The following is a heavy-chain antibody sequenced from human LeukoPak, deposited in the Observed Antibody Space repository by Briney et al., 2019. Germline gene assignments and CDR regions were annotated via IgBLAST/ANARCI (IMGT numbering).Heavy chain of an antibody. CDR3: AKTGSSSWGYFDY. CDR1: GFTFSTYG. Sequence: GGSLRLSCAASGFTFSTYGMHWVRHAPGKGREWVTFVRNDGTIKYYADSVRGRFTISRDNSKNTLYLQMNSLRAEDTAVYYCAKTGSSSWGYFDYWGQGTLVTVSS. CDR2: VRNDGTIK. D-gene: IGHD6-13*01. J-gene: IGHJ4*01. V-gene: IGHV3-30*02.